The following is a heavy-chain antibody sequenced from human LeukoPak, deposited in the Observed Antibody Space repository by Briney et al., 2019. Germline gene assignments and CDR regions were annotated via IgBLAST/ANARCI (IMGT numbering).Heavy chain of an antibody. CDR3: AKDLVGGIVVVELNFDY. V-gene: IGHV3-23*01. CDR2: ISGSGGST. Sequence: PGGSLRLSCAASGFTFSSYAMSWVRQAPGKGLEWVSGISGSGGSTYYADSVKGRFTISRDNSKNTLYLQMNSLRAEDTAVYYCAKDLVGGIVVVELNFDYWGQGTLVTVSS. CDR1: GFTFSSYA. D-gene: IGHD2-2*01. J-gene: IGHJ4*02.